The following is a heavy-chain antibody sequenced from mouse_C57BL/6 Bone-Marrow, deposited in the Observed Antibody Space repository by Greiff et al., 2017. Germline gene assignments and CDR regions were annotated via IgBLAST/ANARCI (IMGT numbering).Heavy chain of an antibody. CDR1: GYTFTSYW. Sequence: QVQLQQPGAELVMPEASVKLSCKASGYTFTSYWMHWVKQRPGQGLEWIGEIDPSDSYTNYNQKFKGKSTLTVDKSSSTAYMQLSSLTSEDSAVYYCARSGDYGDYYAMDYWGQGTSVTVSS. D-gene: IGHD2-4*01. CDR3: ARSGDYGDYYAMDY. J-gene: IGHJ4*01. V-gene: IGHV1-69*01. CDR2: IDPSDSYT.